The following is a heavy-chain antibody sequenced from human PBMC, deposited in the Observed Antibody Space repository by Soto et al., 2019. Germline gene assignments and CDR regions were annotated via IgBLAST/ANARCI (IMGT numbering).Heavy chain of an antibody. CDR3: ARHRGNTVMLIIDS. V-gene: IGHV5-51*01. D-gene: IGHD3-16*01. CDR2: IYPDDSDT. Sequence: GESLKISCKASGYPFTNYWIAWVRQMPGKGPEWMGIIYPDDSDTRYSPSFEGRVTFSADKSTNTAYLQWSSLEASDTAMYFCARHRGNTVMLIIDSWGQGTQVTVSP. CDR1: GYPFTNYW. J-gene: IGHJ4*02.